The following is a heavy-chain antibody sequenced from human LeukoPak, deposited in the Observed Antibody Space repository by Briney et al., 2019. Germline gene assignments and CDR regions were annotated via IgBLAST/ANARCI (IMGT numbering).Heavy chain of an antibody. D-gene: IGHD3-22*01. CDR1: GFTFSSYG. J-gene: IGHJ4*02. CDR3: ARGVVITSGLDY. V-gene: IGHV3-30*02. CDR2: IWYDGSNK. Sequence: PGGSLRLSCAASGFTFSSYGMHWVRQAPGKGLEWVAFIWYDGSNKYYVDSVKGRFTISRDNSKNTLYLQMNSLRAEDAAVYYCARGVVITSGLDYWGPGTLVTVSS.